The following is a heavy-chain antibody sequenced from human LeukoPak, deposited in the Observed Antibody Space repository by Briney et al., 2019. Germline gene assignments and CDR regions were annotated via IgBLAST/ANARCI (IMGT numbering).Heavy chain of an antibody. D-gene: IGHD3-16*01. CDR3: ARGPSLGELRRNPYYYYGMDV. V-gene: IGHV4-61*08. CDR2: IYYSGST. Sequence: SETLSLTCTVSGGSISSGGYYWSWIRQPPGKGLEWIGYIYYSGSTNYNPSLRSRVTISVDTSKNQFSLKLSSVTAADTAVYYCARGPSLGELRRNPYYYYGMDVWGQGTTVTVSS. J-gene: IGHJ6*02. CDR1: GGSISSGGYY.